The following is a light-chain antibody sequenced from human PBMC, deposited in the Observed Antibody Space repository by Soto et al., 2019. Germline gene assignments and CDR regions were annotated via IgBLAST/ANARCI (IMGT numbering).Light chain of an antibody. J-gene: IGLJ2*01. CDR2: EVS. CDR1: SSDVGAYNY. Sequence: QSALTQPRSVCGSPGQSVTISCTGTSSDVGAYNYVSWYQQYPGKAPKVVIYEVSERPSGVPHRFSGSKSGNTASLIISGLQAEDEADYYCCSYAGSYTHVVFGGGTKLTVL. V-gene: IGLV2-11*01. CDR3: CSYAGSYTHVV.